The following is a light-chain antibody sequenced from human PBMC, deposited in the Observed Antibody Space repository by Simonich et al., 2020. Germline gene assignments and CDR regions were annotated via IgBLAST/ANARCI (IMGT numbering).Light chain of an antibody. CDR1: NIGSKS. Sequence: SYVLTQPPSVSVAPGKTARITCGGNNIGSKSVHWYQQKPGQAPVLVVYDDTNRPSGIPERFSGSNSGNTATLTISGTQAMDEADYYCQVWDSSTVFGGGTKLTVL. CDR2: DDT. CDR3: QVWDSSTV. J-gene: IGLJ3*02. V-gene: IGLV3-21*03.